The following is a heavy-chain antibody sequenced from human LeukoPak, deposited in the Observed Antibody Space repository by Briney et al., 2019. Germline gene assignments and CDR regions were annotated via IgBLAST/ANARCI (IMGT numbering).Heavy chain of an antibody. D-gene: IGHD4-17*01. V-gene: IGHV3-53*01. CDR2: IYSGGST. CDR3: ARVGDRRSEAYYYMDV. Sequence: AGGSLRLSCAASGFTVSSNYMSWVRQAPGKGLEWVSVIYSGGSTYYADSVKGRFTISRDNSKNTLYLQMNSLRAEDTAVYYCARVGDRRSEAYYYMDVWGKGTTVTISS. CDR1: GFTVSSNY. J-gene: IGHJ6*03.